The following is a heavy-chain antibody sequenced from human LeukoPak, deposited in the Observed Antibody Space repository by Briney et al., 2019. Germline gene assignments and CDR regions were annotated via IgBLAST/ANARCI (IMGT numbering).Heavy chain of an antibody. CDR2: INPSGGST. CDR1: GYTFTSYY. D-gene: IGHD3-22*01. Sequence: ASVKVSCKASGYTFTSYYMHWVRQAPGQGLEWMGIINPSGGSTSCAQKFQGRVTMTRDTSTSTVYMELSSLRSEDTAVYYCARAQGEDYYDSSGLDYWGQGTLVTVSS. CDR3: ARAQGEDYYDSSGLDY. J-gene: IGHJ4*02. V-gene: IGHV1-46*01.